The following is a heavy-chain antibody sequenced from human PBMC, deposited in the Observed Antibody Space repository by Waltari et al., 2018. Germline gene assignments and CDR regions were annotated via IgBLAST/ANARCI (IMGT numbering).Heavy chain of an antibody. Sequence: QVQVVESGGGVVQPGGSLRLSCEAYGFTLNNYGMDWVRQAPGKGLEWVAFIQYDGSKNYYADSVEGRFTISRDIFKDTLYLQMSSLRAEDAAVYFCAKGGSGSDMDVWGNGTTVTISS. CDR2: IQYDGSKN. CDR3: AKGGSGSDMDV. D-gene: IGHD2-15*01. CDR1: GFTLNNYG. V-gene: IGHV3-30*02. J-gene: IGHJ6*03.